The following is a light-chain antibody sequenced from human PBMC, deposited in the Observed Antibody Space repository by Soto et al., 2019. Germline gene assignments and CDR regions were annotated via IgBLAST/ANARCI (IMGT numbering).Light chain of an antibody. Sequence: EIVLTQSPGTLSLSPGERATLSCRASQSVSSTYVAWYQQKSGQAPRLLIYGASSRATGIPDRFSGSGSGTDFTLTISRLEPEDFAVYYCHQYGSPPWTFGQGTKVDIK. CDR1: QSVSSTY. CDR3: HQYGSPPWT. CDR2: GAS. J-gene: IGKJ1*01. V-gene: IGKV3-20*01.